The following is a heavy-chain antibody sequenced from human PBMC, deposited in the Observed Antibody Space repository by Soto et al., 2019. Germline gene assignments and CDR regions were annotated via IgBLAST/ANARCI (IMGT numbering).Heavy chain of an antibody. J-gene: IGHJ3*02. CDR3: ARDPPRERLMISTVTHDAFDN. D-gene: IGHD4-17*01. CDR1: GFTVSSNY. V-gene: IGHV3-66*01. CDR2: IYSGGST. Sequence: EVQLVESGGGLVQPGGSLRLSCAASGFTVSSNYMSWVRQAPGKGLEWVSVIYSGGSTYYADSVKGRFTISRDNSKNTLYLQMNSMRAEDTAVYYCARDPPRERLMISTVTHDAFDNWGQGTMVTVSS.